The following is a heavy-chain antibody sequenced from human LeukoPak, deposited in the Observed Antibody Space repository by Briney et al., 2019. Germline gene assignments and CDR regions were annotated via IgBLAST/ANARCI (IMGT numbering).Heavy chain of an antibody. CDR3: ARSVATSGYRAFDI. V-gene: IGHV1-69*04. CDR2: IIPILGIA. D-gene: IGHD5-12*01. J-gene: IGHJ3*02. Sequence: SVKVSCKASGGTFSSYAISWVRQAPGQGLEWMGRIIPILGIANCAQKFQGRVTITADKSTSAAYMELSSLRSEDTAVYYCARSVATSGYRAFDIWGQGTMVTVSS. CDR1: GGTFSSYA.